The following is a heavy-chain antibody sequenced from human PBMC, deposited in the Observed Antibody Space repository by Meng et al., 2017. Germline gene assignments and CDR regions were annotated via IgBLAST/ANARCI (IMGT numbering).Heavy chain of an antibody. J-gene: IGHJ5*02. CDR2: INPNSGGT. CDR1: GYTFTGYY. CDR3: ARGSRSGSYYKRGWFDP. V-gene: IGHV1-2*06. D-gene: IGHD3-10*01. Sequence: QGELVPCGEEVKKPGASMEVSFKASGYTFTGYYMHWVRQAPGQGLEWMGRINPNSGGTNYAQKFQGRVTMTRDTSISTAYMELGRLRSDDTAVYYCARGSRSGSYYKRGWFDPWGQGTLVTVFS.